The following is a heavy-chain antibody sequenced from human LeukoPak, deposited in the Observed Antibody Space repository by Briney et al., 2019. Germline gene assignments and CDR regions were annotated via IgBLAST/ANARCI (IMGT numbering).Heavy chain of an antibody. CDR2: IWYDGSNK. D-gene: IGHD3-22*01. CDR1: GFTFSSYG. J-gene: IGHJ6*02. Sequence: GGSLRLSCAASGFTFSSYGMHWVRQAPGKGLEWVAVIWYDGSNKYYADSVKGRFTISRDNSKNTPYLQMNSLRAEDTAVYYCAKGDYYDSSGYYGAQNYYYYGMDVWGQGTTVTVSS. V-gene: IGHV3-33*06. CDR3: AKGDYYDSSGYYGAQNYYYYGMDV.